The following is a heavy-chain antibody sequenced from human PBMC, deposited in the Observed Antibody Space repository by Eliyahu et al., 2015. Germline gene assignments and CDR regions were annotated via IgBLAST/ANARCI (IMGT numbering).Heavy chain of an antibody. CDR1: GGSFSGYY. D-gene: IGHD3-16*01. V-gene: IGHV4-34*01. J-gene: IGHJ3*01. CDR2: STHSGST. CDR3: ARGGVGDSGAFDV. Sequence: QVQLQQWGXGLLRPSETLSLTCAVHGGSFSGYYWRWIRXSPGKGLEWIGESTHSGSTNYNSSLKRRVTISVDTSRNQFSLKLNSVTAADTAVYYCARGGVGDSGAFDVWGQGTRVVVS.